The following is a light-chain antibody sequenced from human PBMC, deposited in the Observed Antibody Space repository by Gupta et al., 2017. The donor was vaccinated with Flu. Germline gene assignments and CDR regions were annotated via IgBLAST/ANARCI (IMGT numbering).Light chain of an antibody. V-gene: IGKV1-5*03. CDR2: KAS. CDR1: QSISSW. J-gene: IGKJ2*03. Sequence: EIQMTQSPSTLSASVGDRVTITCRASQSISSWLAWYQQKPGKAPKLLIYKASSLESGVPSRFSGSGSGTEFTLTISSLQPDDFATYYCQQYNSYSRFGQGTKLEIK. CDR3: QQYNSYSR.